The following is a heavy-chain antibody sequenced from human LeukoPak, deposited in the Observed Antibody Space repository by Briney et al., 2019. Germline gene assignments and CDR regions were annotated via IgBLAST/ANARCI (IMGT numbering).Heavy chain of an antibody. CDR2: ISSSSSYT. Sequence: GGSLRLSCAASGFTFSDYYMSWIRQAPGKGLEWVSYISSSSSYTNYADSVKGRFTISRDNAKNSLYLQMNSLRAEDTAVYYCARHGTISSESYFDYWGQGALVTVSS. V-gene: IGHV3-11*03. D-gene: IGHD1-14*01. CDR1: GFTFSDYY. CDR3: ARHGTISSESYFDY. J-gene: IGHJ4*02.